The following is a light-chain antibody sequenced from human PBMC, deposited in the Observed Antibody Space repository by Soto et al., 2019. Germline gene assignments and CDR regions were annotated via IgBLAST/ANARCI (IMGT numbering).Light chain of an antibody. V-gene: IGKV3-15*01. CDR2: GAS. J-gene: IGKJ1*01. CDR1: QTVSGN. CDR3: QPYHTSPGP. Sequence: GECPNISCRASQTVSGNLAWYQQKPGQAPRLLIYGASTRATGIPARFSGTGSGTAFTLTLSTLQSGDIALYFCQPYHTSPGPFGQGTKVDIK.